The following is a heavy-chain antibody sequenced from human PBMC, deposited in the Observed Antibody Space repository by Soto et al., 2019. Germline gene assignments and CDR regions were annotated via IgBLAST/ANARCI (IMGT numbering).Heavy chain of an antibody. CDR2: INHSGST. CDR1: GGSFSGYY. D-gene: IGHD6-13*01. V-gene: IGHV4-34*01. CDR3: ARTYSSSWSPFEY. J-gene: IGHJ4*02. Sequence: QVQLQQWGAGLLKPSETLSLTCAAYGGSFSGYYWSWIRQPPGKGLEWIGEINHSGSTNYNPSLKSRVTISVDTSKNQFSLKLSSVTAADTAVYYCARTYSSSWSPFEYWGQGTLVTVSS.